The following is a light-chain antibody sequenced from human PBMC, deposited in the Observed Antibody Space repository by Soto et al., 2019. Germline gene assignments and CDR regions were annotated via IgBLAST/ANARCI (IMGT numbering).Light chain of an antibody. Sequence: QSVLTQPASVSGSPGQSIAISCTGTSSDVGLYNYVSWYQQHPDKVPKLIIYDVTNRPSGVSDRFSGSKSGNTASLTISGLQADDEADYYSSSFSTSSTYVFGTGSMVTV. J-gene: IGLJ1*01. CDR3: SSFSTSSTYV. CDR1: SSDVGLYNY. CDR2: DVT. V-gene: IGLV2-14*01.